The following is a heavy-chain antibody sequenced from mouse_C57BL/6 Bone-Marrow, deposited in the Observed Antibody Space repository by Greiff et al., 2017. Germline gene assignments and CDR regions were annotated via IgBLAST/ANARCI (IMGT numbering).Heavy chain of an antibody. V-gene: IGHV1-61*01. Sequence: VKLQQPGAELVRPGSSVQLSCKASGYTFTSYWMDWVKQRPGQGLEWIGNIYPSDSETHYNQKFKDKATLTVDKSSSTAYMQLSSLTSEDSAVYYCARGVYTFYAMDYWGQGTSVTVSS. D-gene: IGHD2-1*01. CDR3: ARGVYTFYAMDY. CDR1: GYTFTSYW. CDR2: IYPSDSET. J-gene: IGHJ4*01.